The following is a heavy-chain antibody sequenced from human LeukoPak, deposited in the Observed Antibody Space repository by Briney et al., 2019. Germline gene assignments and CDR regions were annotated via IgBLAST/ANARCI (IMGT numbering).Heavy chain of an antibody. V-gene: IGHV1-18*01. D-gene: IGHD6-13*01. Sequence: ASVKVSCKASGYTFTSYCISWVRQAPGQGLEWMGWISAYNGNTNYAQKHQGRVTMTDDTSNSTAYKELRSLRSDDTAVYYCARSAAAGYHWFDPWGQGTLVTVSS. CDR1: GYTFTSYC. J-gene: IGHJ5*02. CDR2: ISAYNGNT. CDR3: ARSAAAGYHWFDP.